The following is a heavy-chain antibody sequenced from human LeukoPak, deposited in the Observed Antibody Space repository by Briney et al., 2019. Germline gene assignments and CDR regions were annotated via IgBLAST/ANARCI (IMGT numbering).Heavy chain of an antibody. Sequence: GGSLRLSCAASGFTVSSSYMNWVRQAPGKGLEWVSLIYGGGSTYYADSVKGRFTISRDNSKNTLYLQMNSLRAEDTAVYYCARRGDGGRSFDYWGQGTLVTVS. J-gene: IGHJ4*02. D-gene: IGHD4-23*01. V-gene: IGHV3-53*01. CDR3: ARRGDGGRSFDY. CDR1: GFTVSSSY. CDR2: IYGGGST.